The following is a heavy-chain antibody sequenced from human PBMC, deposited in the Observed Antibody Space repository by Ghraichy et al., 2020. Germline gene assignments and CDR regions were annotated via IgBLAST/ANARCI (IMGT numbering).Heavy chain of an antibody. CDR3: ARDHSGNYRRHYFDY. CDR1: EFTFSDYS. Sequence: GGSLRLSCAASEFTFSDYSMNWVRQAPGKGLEWVSSIDSGGRYIYYADSVKGRFTISRDNAKNSLYLQMNSLTAEDTAVYYCARDHSGNYRRHYFDYWGQGTLVTVSS. J-gene: IGHJ4*02. D-gene: IGHD4-11*01. CDR2: IDSGGRYI. V-gene: IGHV3-21*01.